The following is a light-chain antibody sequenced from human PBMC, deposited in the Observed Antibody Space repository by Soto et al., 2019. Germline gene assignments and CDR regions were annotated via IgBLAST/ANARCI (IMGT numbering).Light chain of an antibody. CDR1: SSDVGVYNY. CDR2: EVS. J-gene: IGLJ1*01. V-gene: IGLV2-14*01. CDR3: SSYTRSSPYV. Sequence: QSALTQPASVSGSPGQSITISCSGTSSDVGVYNYVSWYQQHPGKAPKLMIYEVSKRPSGVSDRFSGSKSGNTASLTISGLQAEDEADYYCSSYTRSSPYVFGTGTKVTV.